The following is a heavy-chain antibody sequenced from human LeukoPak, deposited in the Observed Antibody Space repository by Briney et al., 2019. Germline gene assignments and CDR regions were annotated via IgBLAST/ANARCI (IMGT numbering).Heavy chain of an antibody. CDR2: IYYSGST. CDR3: ARVSDSSTSPRFDP. V-gene: IGHV4-59*01. D-gene: IGHD3-22*01. J-gene: IGHJ5*02. CDR1: GGSLSSYY. Sequence: SETLSLTCTVSGGSLSSYYWSWIRQPPGKGLEWIGYIYYSGSTNYNPSLKSRVTISVDTSKNQFSLKLSSVTAADTAVYYCARVSDSSTSPRFDPWGQGTLVTVSS.